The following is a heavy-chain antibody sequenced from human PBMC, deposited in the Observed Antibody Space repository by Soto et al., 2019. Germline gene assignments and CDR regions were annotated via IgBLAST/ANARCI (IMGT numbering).Heavy chain of an antibody. J-gene: IGHJ4*02. CDR3: AGGPDYYGSGSYYYFDY. CDR1: GGSISSYY. Sequence: SETLSLTCTVSGGSISSYYWSWIRQPPGKGLEWIGYIYYSGSTNYNPSLKSRVTISVDTSKNQFSLKLSSVTAADTAVYYCAGGPDYYGSGSYYYFDYWGQGTLVTVSS. D-gene: IGHD3-10*01. V-gene: IGHV4-59*01. CDR2: IYYSGST.